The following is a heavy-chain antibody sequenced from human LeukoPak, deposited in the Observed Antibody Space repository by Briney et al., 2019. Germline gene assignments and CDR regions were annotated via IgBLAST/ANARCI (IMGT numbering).Heavy chain of an antibody. Sequence: GESLKISCKGSGCSFTSYWIGWVRQMPGKGLEWMGIIYPGDSDTRYSPSFQGQVTISADKSISTAYLQWSSLKASDTAMYYCARLVGYCSSTSCPPGGEYYYYGMDVWGQGTTVTVSS. CDR2: IYPGDSDT. D-gene: IGHD2-2*01. CDR3: ARLVGYCSSTSCPPGGEYYYYGMDV. V-gene: IGHV5-51*01. CDR1: GCSFTSYW. J-gene: IGHJ6*02.